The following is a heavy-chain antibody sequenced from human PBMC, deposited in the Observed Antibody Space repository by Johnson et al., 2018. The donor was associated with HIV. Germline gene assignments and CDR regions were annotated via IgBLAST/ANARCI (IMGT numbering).Heavy chain of an antibody. D-gene: IGHD6-13*01. CDR2: ISYDGSYQ. Sequence: QVQLVESGGGVVQPGRSLRLSCAASGFTFSSYAMHWVRQAPGKGLEWVAVISYDGSYQYYADSAKGRFTISRDNSKNTLYLQMNSLRAEDTAVYYCAREPSIAAAGGVCFYAFDIWGQWTMVTVSS. J-gene: IGHJ3*02. CDR1: GFTFSSYA. CDR3: AREPSIAAAGGVCFYAFDI. V-gene: IGHV3-30*04.